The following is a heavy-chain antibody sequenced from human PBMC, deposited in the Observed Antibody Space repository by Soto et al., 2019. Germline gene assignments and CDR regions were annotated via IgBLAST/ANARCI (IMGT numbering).Heavy chain of an antibody. CDR1: GFTFSSYA. V-gene: IGHV3-23*01. CDR3: AKNIAAAGTVDY. D-gene: IGHD6-13*01. J-gene: IGHJ4*02. CDR2: ISGSGGST. Sequence: EVQLLESGGGLVQPGGSLRLSCAASGFTFSSYAMSWFRQAPGKGLEWVSAISGSGGSTYYADSGKGRFTISRDNSKNTLYLQMNSLRAEDTAVYYCAKNIAAAGTVDYWGQGTLVTVSS.